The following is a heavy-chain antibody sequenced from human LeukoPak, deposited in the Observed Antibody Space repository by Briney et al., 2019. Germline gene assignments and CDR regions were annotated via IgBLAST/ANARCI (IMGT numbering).Heavy chain of an antibody. J-gene: IGHJ6*03. CDR3: AINQAGYCGGGSCYRHEFYYMDV. Sequence: ASVKVSCKASGYTFTDYDINWVRQATGQGLEWMGWMNPNNGNTGYAQKFQGRVTITRNTSISTAYMELSSLRSEDTAMYYCAINQAGYCGGGSCYRHEFYYMDVWGKGTSVTASS. CDR1: GYTFTDYD. D-gene: IGHD2-15*01. V-gene: IGHV1-8*03. CDR2: MNPNNGNT.